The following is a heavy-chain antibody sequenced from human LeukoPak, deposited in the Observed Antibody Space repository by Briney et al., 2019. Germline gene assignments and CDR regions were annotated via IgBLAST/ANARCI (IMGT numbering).Heavy chain of an antibody. Sequence: ASVKVSCKASGGTFSNYAISWVRQAPGQGLEWMGGIIPIFGTANYAQKFQGRVTITADESTSTAYMELSSLRSEDTAVYYCARSRNIVVVPAAIRGFDYWGQGTLVTVSS. CDR3: ARSRNIVVVPAAIRGFDY. J-gene: IGHJ4*02. D-gene: IGHD2-2*02. CDR2: IIPIFGTA. CDR1: GGTFSNYA. V-gene: IGHV1-69*13.